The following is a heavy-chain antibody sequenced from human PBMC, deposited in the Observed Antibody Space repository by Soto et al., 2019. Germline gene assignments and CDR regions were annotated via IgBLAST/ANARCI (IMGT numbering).Heavy chain of an antibody. V-gene: IGHV3-33*01. J-gene: IGHJ4*02. Sequence: GALRLSGEASVFTFNTYSMHWVRQPPGKGLEWLAAIWYDGTQKYYADSVKGRFIISRDNSKKTLYLEMNSLRAEDTAVYYCARAGGTTVTGLWHFDSWGQGTLVTVSS. CDR2: IWYDGTQK. CDR3: ARAGGTTVTGLWHFDS. CDR1: VFTFNTYS. D-gene: IGHD4-17*01.